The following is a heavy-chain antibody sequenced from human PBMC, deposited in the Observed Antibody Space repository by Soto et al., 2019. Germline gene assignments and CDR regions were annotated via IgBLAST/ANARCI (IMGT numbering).Heavy chain of an antibody. CDR3: ARALGYESGAAY. CDR1: GFTFSNYW. D-gene: IGHD6-13*01. V-gene: IGHV3-74*03. J-gene: IGHJ4*02. Sequence: EVQLVESGGGLVQPGGSLRLSCAAAGFTFSNYWMHWVRQVPGKGLVWVSRVRGDGGVTKYADSVKGRFTISRDNAKNTLYLQMNSLSAEDTAVYYCARALGYESGAAYWGQGILVTVSS. CDR2: VRGDGGVT.